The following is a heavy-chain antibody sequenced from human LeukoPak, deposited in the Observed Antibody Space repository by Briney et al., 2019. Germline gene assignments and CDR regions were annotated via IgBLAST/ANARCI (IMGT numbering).Heavy chain of an antibody. J-gene: IGHJ4*02. D-gene: IGHD3-9*01. Sequence: GGSLRLSCAASGFTFSSYAMSWVRQAPGKGLEWVSAISGSGGSTYYADSVKGRFTISRDNSKNTLYLQMNSLRAEDTAVYYCAEWGTTIFWFPGFDYWGQGTLVTVSS. CDR1: GFTFSSYA. CDR2: ISGSGGST. CDR3: AEWGTTIFWFPGFDY. V-gene: IGHV3-23*01.